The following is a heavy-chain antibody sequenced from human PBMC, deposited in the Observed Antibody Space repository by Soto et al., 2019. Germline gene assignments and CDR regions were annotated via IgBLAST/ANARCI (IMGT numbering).Heavy chain of an antibody. CDR2: SSATGAGT. Sequence: EVQLLESGGGLVQPGGSLRLSCAASGFTFSSYGMTWVRQAPGTGLEWVSFSSATGAGTYYADSVKGRFTISRDNSKNTLYLQMTSLRADDTAVYYCAKDRRAGGNYGFYSDFWGQGALVIVSS. V-gene: IGHV3-23*01. CDR3: AKDRRAGGNYGFYSDF. CDR1: GFTFSSYG. D-gene: IGHD1-7*01. J-gene: IGHJ4*02.